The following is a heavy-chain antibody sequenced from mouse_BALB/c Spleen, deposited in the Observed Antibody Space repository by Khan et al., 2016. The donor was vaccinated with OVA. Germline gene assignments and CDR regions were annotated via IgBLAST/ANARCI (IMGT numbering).Heavy chain of an antibody. V-gene: IGHV5-17*02. CDR1: GFTFSSFG. J-gene: IGHJ2*01. D-gene: IGHD1-1*01. Sequence: EVELVESGGGLVQPGGSRKLSCVASGFTFSSFGMHWVRQAPEKGLEWVAYISGDSSTIYYTETVKGRFTISRDNPKNTLFLQMTSLRSEDMAMYYCARSYFYGYYFDQWGQGTTLTVSS. CDR3: ARSYFYGYYFDQ. CDR2: ISGDSSTI.